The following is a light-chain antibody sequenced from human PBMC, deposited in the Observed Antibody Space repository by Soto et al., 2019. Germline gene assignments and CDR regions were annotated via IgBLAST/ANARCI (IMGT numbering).Light chain of an antibody. V-gene: IGKV1-39*01. CDR1: QSISSY. CDR2: AAS. J-gene: IGKJ2*01. CDR3: QQSYSTVYT. Sequence: DLQMTQSPSSLSASIGDRVTITCRASQSISSYLFWYQQKPGKAPKLLIYAASSLQSGVPSRFSGSGSGTDFTLTISSLQPEDFATYYCQQSYSTVYTFGQGTKLEIK.